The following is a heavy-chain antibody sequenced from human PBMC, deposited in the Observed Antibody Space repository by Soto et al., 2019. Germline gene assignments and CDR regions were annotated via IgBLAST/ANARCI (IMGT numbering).Heavy chain of an antibody. D-gene: IGHD6-19*01. CDR2: ISAYNGST. Sequence: ASVKVSCKASGYTFTSYGISWVRQAPGQGLEWMGWISAYNGSTNYAQKLQGRVTMTTDTSTSTAYMELRSLRSDDTAVYYCARDMFDSRVWYYYVIDVWGQGTTDTVSS. CDR3: ARDMFDSRVWYYYVIDV. CDR1: GYTFTSYG. J-gene: IGHJ6*02. V-gene: IGHV1-18*01.